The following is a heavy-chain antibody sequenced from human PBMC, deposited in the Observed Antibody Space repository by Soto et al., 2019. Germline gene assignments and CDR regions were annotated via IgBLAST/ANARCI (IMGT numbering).Heavy chain of an antibody. J-gene: IGHJ4*02. CDR1: GYTLSESS. CDR3: ATKLVTSSGSYYNLDY. CDR2: LDPEDGET. V-gene: IGHV1-24*01. D-gene: IGHD3-10*01. Sequence: ASVKVSCKVPGYTLSESSMNWVLQAPGKGLEWMGCLDPEDGETIYAQKFQGRVTMTEDTSTDTAYMELSSLRSEDTAVYYCATKLVTSSGSYYNLDYWGQGTLVTVS.